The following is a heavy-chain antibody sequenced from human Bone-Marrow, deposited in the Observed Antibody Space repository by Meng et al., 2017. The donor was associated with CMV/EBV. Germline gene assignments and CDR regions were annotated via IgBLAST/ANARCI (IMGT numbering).Heavy chain of an antibody. Sequence: SVKVSCKASGGNFKTYTITWVRQAPGQGLEWVGRITPKLGITNYSPKFNGRLNLIADQSTRTAYMELNSLRSEDTAIYYCARGKGYGDDGYRGSNWFDPWGQGTLVTVPS. CDR1: GGNFKTYT. D-gene: IGHD5-12*01. J-gene: IGHJ5*02. V-gene: IGHV1-69*02. CDR3: ARGKGYGDDGYRGSNWFDP. CDR2: ITPKLGIT.